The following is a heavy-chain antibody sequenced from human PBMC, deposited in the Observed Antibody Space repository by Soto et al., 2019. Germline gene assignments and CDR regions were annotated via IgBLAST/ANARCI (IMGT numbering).Heavy chain of an antibody. CDR2: ISSDGVT. Sequence: EMQLIESGGGLVQPGGSLRLSCATSGFLVTNCFMTWVRPAPGKGLEWVSVISSDGVTYYADSVKGRFAISRDISTNTLYLRMNTLRADATAVYWCARDDLGGAYDLWHGGQGIGVTGSS. J-gene: IGHJ1*01. V-gene: IGHV3-66*01. D-gene: IGHD3-3*01. CDR1: GFLVTNCF. CDR3: ARDDLGGAYDLWH.